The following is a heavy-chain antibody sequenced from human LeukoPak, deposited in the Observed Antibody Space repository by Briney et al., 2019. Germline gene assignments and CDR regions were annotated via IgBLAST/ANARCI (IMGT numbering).Heavy chain of an antibody. V-gene: IGHV3-15*01. CDR2: IKSKTDGGTT. D-gene: IGHD4/OR15-4a*01. CDR1: GFTFSTHA. J-gene: IGHJ6*02. Sequence: PGGSLRLSCAASGFTFSTHAMSWVRQAPGKGLEWVGRIKSKTDGGTTDYAAPVKGRFTISRDDSKNTLYLQMNSLKTEDTAVYYCATDVYDYLGMDVWGQGTTVTVSS. CDR3: ATDVYDYLGMDV.